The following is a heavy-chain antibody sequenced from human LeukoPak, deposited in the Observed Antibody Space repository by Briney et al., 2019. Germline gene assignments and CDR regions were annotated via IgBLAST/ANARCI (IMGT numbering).Heavy chain of an antibody. CDR3: TTGYRSRTSCYYFDY. CDR1: GFTFSNVW. V-gene: IGHV3-15*01. Sequence: GGSLRLSSAASGFTFSNVWMTCGRQAPGKGLEGVGRIKSKTDGGTTDYAAPVKGRFTISRDDSKNTLYLQMNSLKTEDTAVYYCTTGYRSRTSCYYFDYWGQGTLVTVSS. D-gene: IGHD2-2*01. J-gene: IGHJ4*02. CDR2: IKSKTDGGTT.